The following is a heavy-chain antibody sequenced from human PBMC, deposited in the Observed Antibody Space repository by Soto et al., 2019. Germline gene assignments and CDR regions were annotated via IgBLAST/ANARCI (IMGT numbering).Heavy chain of an antibody. CDR2: INPNSGGT. CDR1: GYTFTGYY. Sequence: QVQLVQSGAEVKKPGASVKVSCKASGYTFTGYYMHWVRQAPGQGLEWMGWINPNSGGTNYAQKFQGWVTMTRDTSISTAYMELSRLRSDDTAVYYCAREIIRAVAGHYYYYGMDVWGQGTTVTVSS. CDR3: AREIIRAVAGHYYYYGMDV. D-gene: IGHD6-19*01. J-gene: IGHJ6*02. V-gene: IGHV1-2*04.